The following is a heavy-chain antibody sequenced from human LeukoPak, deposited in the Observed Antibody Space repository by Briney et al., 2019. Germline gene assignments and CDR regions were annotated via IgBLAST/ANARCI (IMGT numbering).Heavy chain of an antibody. CDR1: GYTFTNYG. J-gene: IGHJ4*02. CDR3: TRDLGTYTSYSSIFFDY. V-gene: IGHV1-18*01. Sequence: ASVKVSCKASGYTFTNYGVSWVRQAPGQGLEWMGWISGYNGYTNYAQKFQFRVTMTTDTSTSTAYMELRSLTSDDTAVFYCTRDLGTYTSYSSIFFDYWGQGTLVRVSS. D-gene: IGHD3-10*01. CDR2: ISGYNGYT.